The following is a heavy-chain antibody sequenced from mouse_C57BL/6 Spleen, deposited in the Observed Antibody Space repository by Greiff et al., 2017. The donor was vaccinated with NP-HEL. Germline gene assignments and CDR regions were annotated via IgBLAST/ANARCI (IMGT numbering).Heavy chain of an antibody. V-gene: IGHV1-19*01. D-gene: IGHD4-1*01. CDR3: ARGTGTRGFDY. Sequence: EVQLQQSGPVLVKPGASVKMSCKASGYTFTDYYMNWVKQSHGKSLEWIGVINPYNGGTSYNQKFKGKATLTVDKSSSTAYMELNSLTSEDSAVYYCARGTGTRGFDYWGQGTTLTVSS. CDR2: INPYNGGT. J-gene: IGHJ2*01. CDR1: GYTFTDYY.